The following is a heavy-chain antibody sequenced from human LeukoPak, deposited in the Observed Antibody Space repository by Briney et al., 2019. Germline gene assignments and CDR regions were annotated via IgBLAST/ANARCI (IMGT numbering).Heavy chain of an antibody. V-gene: IGHV3-73*01. Sequence: GGSLRLSCAASGFTFSGSAMHWVRQASGKGLEWVGRIRSKANSYATAYAASVKGRFTISRDNSKNTLYLQMNSLRAEDTAVYYCARSGYDDFFYYAMDVWGQGTTVTVSS. D-gene: IGHD5-12*01. CDR3: ARSGYDDFFYYAMDV. J-gene: IGHJ6*02. CDR1: GFTFSGSA. CDR2: IRSKANSYAT.